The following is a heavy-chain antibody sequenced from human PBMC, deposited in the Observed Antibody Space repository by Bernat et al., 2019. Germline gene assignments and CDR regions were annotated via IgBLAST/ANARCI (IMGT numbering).Heavy chain of an antibody. CDR1: GFTFSSYA. D-gene: IGHD3-10*01. V-gene: IGHV3-23*01. CDR2: ISGSGGST. Sequence: EVQLLESGGGLVQPGGSLRLSCAASGFTFSSYAMSWVRQAPGKGLEWVSAISGSGGSTYYADSVRGRFSIARDNTKNTLYLQMKSVRAEDAAVCYCAKDRTYMVPKGVDYWGQGTLVTVSS. J-gene: IGHJ4*02. CDR3: AKDRTYMVPKGVDY.